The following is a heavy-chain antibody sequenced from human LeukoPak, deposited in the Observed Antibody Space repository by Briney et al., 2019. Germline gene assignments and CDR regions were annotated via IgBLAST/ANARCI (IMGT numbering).Heavy chain of an antibody. Sequence: ASVKVSCKASGYTFTGYYMHWVRQAPGQGLEWMGWINPNSGGTNYAQKFQGWVTMTRDTSISTAYMELSRLRSDDTAVYYCARAPTPYHDSSGYLLDYWGQGTLVTVSS. CDR1: GYTFTGYY. J-gene: IGHJ4*02. CDR2: INPNSGGT. D-gene: IGHD3-22*01. V-gene: IGHV1-2*04. CDR3: ARAPTPYHDSSGYLLDY.